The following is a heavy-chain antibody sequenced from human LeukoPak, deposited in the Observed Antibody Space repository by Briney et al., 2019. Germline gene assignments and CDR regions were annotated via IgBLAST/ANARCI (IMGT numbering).Heavy chain of an antibody. Sequence: ASVKVSCKASGGTFSSYAISWVRQAPGRGLEWMGRIIPILGIANYAQTFQGRVTITADKSTSTAYMELSSLRSEDTAVYYCARGRPDSSGYYYLFDYWGQGTLVTISS. CDR2: IIPILGIA. J-gene: IGHJ4*02. CDR1: GGTFSSYA. D-gene: IGHD3-22*01. V-gene: IGHV1-69*04. CDR3: ARGRPDSSGYYYLFDY.